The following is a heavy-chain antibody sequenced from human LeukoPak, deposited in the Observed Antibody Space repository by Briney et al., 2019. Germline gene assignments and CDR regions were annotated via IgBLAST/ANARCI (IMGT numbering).Heavy chain of an antibody. CDR1: GGSFSSSSYY. J-gene: IGHJ6*02. D-gene: IGHD1-1*01. V-gene: IGHV4-39*07. CDR3: ARSLDYYYYGMDV. CDR2: IYYSGST. Sequence: PSETLSLTCTVSGGSFSSSSYYWGWIRQPPGKGLEWIGSIYYSGSTYYNPSLKSRVTISVDTSKNQFSLKLSSVTAADTAVYYCARSLDYYYYGMDVWGQGTTVTVSS.